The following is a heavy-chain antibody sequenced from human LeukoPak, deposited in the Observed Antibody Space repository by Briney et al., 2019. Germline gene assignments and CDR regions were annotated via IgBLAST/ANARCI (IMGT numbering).Heavy chain of an antibody. CDR1: GFTFSSYS. V-gene: IGHV3-21*01. CDR2: ISSSSSYI. D-gene: IGHD5-18*01. CDR3: ARDRGYSYGPFSYYGVDV. Sequence: PGGSLRLSCAASGFTFSSYSMNWVRQAPGKGLEWVSSISSSSSYIYYADSVKGRFTISRDNAKNPLYLQMNSLRAEDTAVYYCARDRGYSYGPFSYYGVDVWGQGTTVTVSS. J-gene: IGHJ6*02.